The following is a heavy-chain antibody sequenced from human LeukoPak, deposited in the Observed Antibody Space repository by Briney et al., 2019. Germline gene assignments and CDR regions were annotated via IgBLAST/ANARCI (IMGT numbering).Heavy chain of an antibody. CDR1: GYTFTGYY. CDR3: AREGPSGSYDFDC. V-gene: IGHV1-2*02. CDR2: INPNSGGT. J-gene: IGHJ4*02. D-gene: IGHD1-26*01. Sequence: GASVKVSCKASGYTFTGYYMHWVRQAPGQGLEWMGWINPNSGGTNYAQKFQGRVTMTRDTSISTAYMELSRLRSDDTAVYYCAREGPSGSYDFDCWGQGTLVTVSS.